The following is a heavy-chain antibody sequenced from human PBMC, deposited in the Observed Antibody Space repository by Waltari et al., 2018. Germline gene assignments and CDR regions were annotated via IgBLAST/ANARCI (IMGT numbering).Heavy chain of an antibody. CDR2: ISSSGSTI. CDR3: ASIAAAGTVGAFDI. CDR1: GFTFSSYE. V-gene: IGHV3-48*03. Sequence: EVQLVESGGGLVQPGGSLRLSCAASGFTFSSYEMNWVRQAPGKGLEWVSYISSSGSTIYYADSVKGRFTISRDNAKNSLYLQMNSLRAEDTAVYYCASIAAAGTVGAFDIWGQGTLVTVSS. J-gene: IGHJ3*02. D-gene: IGHD6-13*01.